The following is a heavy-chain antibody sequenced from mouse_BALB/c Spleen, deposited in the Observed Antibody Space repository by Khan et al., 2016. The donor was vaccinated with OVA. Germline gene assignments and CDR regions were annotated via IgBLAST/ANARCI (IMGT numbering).Heavy chain of an antibody. CDR1: GYSFTGYF. CDR3: ARKNGSDFDY. D-gene: IGHD1-1*01. V-gene: IGHV1-20*02. CDR2: INPHIGET. Sequence: VQLQQSGPELVKPGASVKISCKASGYSFTGYFMNWVMQSHGKSLEWIGRINPHIGETFYNQRFKDKDTLTVDESSSTAHMELQSLASEDSAVYFCARKNGSDFDYWGQGTTLTVSS. J-gene: IGHJ2*01.